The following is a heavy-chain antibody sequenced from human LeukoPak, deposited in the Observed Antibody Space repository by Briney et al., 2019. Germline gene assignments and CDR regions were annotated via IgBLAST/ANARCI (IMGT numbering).Heavy chain of an antibody. CDR3: ARDEGRGSSSWLDN. Sequence: PGGSLRLSCAASGFTVSTSYMNWVRQIPGEPLEWVAVTYSSSNTAYADSVKGRFTISRDNSKNTLYLQMDNLRAEDTAIYYCARDEGRGSSSWLDNWGQGTLVTVSS. J-gene: IGHJ4*02. CDR1: GFTVSTSY. V-gene: IGHV3-66*01. D-gene: IGHD6-6*01. CDR2: TYSSSNT.